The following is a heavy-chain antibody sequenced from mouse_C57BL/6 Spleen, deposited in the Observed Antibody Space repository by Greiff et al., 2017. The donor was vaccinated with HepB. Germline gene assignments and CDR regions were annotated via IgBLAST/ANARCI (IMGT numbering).Heavy chain of an antibody. CDR2: ISSGGSYT. J-gene: IGHJ1*03. CDR1: GFTFSSYG. CDR3: ARRPIYDGYYNWYFDV. D-gene: IGHD2-3*01. Sequence: EVQRVESGGDLVKPGGSLKLSCAASGFTFSSYGMSWVRQTPDKRLEWVATISSGGSYTYYPDSVKGRFTISRDNAKNTLYLQMSSLKSEDTAMYYCARRPIYDGYYNWYFDVWGTGTTVTVSS. V-gene: IGHV5-6*01.